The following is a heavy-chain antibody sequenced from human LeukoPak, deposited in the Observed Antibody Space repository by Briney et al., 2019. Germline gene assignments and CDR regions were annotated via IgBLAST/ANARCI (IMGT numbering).Heavy chain of an antibody. CDR1: GFTFSNYA. CDR3: ARGAGYNYPYYFDY. CDR2: ISDSGSNT. J-gene: IGHJ4*02. Sequence: GGSLRLSCVASGFTFSNYAMSWVRQTPGKGLEWVSVISDSGSNTYYADSVKGRFTISRDNSKNTLYLQMNSLRAEDTAVYYCARGAGYNYPYYFDYWGQGTLVTVSS. D-gene: IGHD5-24*01. V-gene: IGHV3-23*01.